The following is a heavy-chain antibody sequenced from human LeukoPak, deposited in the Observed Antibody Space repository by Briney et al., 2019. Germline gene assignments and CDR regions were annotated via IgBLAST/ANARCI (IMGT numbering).Heavy chain of an antibody. Sequence: GGSLRLSCAASGFTFSSYAMSWVRQAPGKGLEWVSAITSSGGDTYYADSVKGRFTIPRDNSKNTLYLQMSTLRPDDTAVYYCAKLSSFSPTDYWGQGTLVTVSS. CDR1: GFTFSSYA. CDR3: AKLSSFSPTDY. D-gene: IGHD6-13*01. J-gene: IGHJ4*02. V-gene: IGHV3-23*01. CDR2: ITSSGGDT.